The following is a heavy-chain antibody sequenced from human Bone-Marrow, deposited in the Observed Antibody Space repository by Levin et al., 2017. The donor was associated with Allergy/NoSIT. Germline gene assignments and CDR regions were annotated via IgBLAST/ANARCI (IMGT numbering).Heavy chain of an antibody. CDR2: ISYDGSNK. D-gene: IGHD3-22*01. CDR3: AKDRYYDSSGGDLDAFDI. CDR1: GFTFSSYG. Sequence: PGGSLRLSCAASGFTFSSYGMHWVRQAPGKGLEWVAVISYDGSNKYYADSVKGRFTISRDNSKNTLYLQMNSLRAEDTAVYYCAKDRYYDSSGGDLDAFDIWGQGTMVTVSS. V-gene: IGHV3-30*18. J-gene: IGHJ3*02.